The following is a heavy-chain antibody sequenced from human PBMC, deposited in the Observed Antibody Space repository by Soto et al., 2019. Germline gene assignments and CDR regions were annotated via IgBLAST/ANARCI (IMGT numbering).Heavy chain of an antibody. V-gene: IGHV4-30-4*01. CDR2: IYYSGST. CDR3: AKECRLGFGELDF. Sequence: SETLSLTCTVSGGSISSGDYYWSWIRQSPGKGLEWIGYIYYSGSTYYNPSLKSRVTISVETSKNQFSLKLSSVTAADTAVYYCAKECRLGFGELDFWGQGTMLTVS. CDR1: GGSISSGDYY. J-gene: IGHJ3*01. D-gene: IGHD3-10*01.